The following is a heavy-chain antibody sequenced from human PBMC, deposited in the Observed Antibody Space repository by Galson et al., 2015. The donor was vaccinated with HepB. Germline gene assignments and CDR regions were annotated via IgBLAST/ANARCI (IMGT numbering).Heavy chain of an antibody. V-gene: IGHV3-66*03. Sequence: SLRLSCAASGFIVSSNYMGWVRQAPGKGLEWVSVIYTSGNTIYSDSVKGRFTISRDNSKNTLYLQMSSLRAEDTAVYYCVKASDDFWSGYYDRPFDYWGQGTLVTVSS. J-gene: IGHJ4*02. CDR2: IYTSGNT. CDR3: VKASDDFWSGYYDRPFDY. CDR1: GFIVSSNY. D-gene: IGHD3-3*01.